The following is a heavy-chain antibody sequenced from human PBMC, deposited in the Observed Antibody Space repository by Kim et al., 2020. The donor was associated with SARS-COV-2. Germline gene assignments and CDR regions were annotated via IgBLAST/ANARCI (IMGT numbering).Heavy chain of an antibody. J-gene: IGHJ3*02. CDR3: ARPAVNYGGRTGAFDI. D-gene: IGHD4-17*01. V-gene: IGHV5-51*01. Sequence: SFQGQVTISADKSISTAYLQWSSLKASDTAMYYCARPAVNYGGRTGAFDIWGQGTMVTVSS.